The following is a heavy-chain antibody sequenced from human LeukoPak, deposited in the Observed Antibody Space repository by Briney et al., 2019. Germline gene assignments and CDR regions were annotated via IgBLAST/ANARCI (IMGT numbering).Heavy chain of an antibody. CDR2: IWYDGSNK. V-gene: IGHV3-33*01. CDR1: GFTFSSYG. Sequence: GGSLRLSCAASGFTFSSYGMHWVRQAPGKGLEWVAVIWYDGSNKYYADSVKGRFTISRDNSKNTLYLQMNSLRAEDTAVYYCASGGTYYYDSMVDYWGQGTLVTVSS. CDR3: ASGGTYYYDSMVDY. J-gene: IGHJ4*02. D-gene: IGHD3-22*01.